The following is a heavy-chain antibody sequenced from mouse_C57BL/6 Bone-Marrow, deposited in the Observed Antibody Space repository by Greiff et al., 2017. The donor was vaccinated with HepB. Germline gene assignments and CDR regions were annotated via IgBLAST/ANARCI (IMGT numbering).Heavy chain of an antibody. CDR3: ANKGDYGSGYSAWFAY. V-gene: IGHV1-74*01. J-gene: IGHJ3*01. Sequence: QVQLQQPGAELVKPGASVKVSCKASGYTFTSYWMHWVKQRPGQGLEWIGRIHPSDSDTNYNQKFKGKATLTVDKSSSTAYMQLSSLTSEDSAVYYCANKGDYGSGYSAWFAYWGQGTLVTVSA. D-gene: IGHD1-1*01. CDR1: GYTFTSYW. CDR2: IHPSDSDT.